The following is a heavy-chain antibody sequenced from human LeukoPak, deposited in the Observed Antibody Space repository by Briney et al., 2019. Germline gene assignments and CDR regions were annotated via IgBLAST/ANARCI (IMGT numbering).Heavy chain of an antibody. J-gene: IGHJ4*02. Sequence: PGGSLRLSCAASGFTFSSYGMHWVRQAPGKGPEWVAVIWYDGSNKYYADSVKGRFTISRDNSKNTLYLQMNSLRAEDTAVYYCARGDYYYDSSGYPDYWGQGTLVTVSS. CDR2: IWYDGSNK. CDR1: GFTFSSYG. CDR3: ARGDYYYDSSGYPDY. V-gene: IGHV3-33*01. D-gene: IGHD3-22*01.